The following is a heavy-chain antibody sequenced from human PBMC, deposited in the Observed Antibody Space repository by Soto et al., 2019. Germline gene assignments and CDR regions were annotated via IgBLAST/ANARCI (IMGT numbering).Heavy chain of an antibody. J-gene: IGHJ4*02. Sequence: QAQLVQSGAEVKKPGASVKVSCKASGYPLTGYDINWVRQATGQGREWMGWMKPNSGNTGYAQNFQGRVTMTRDNSITTAYMELTSLRDDDSAVYYCAGEKVGTTGIDFWGQGTLVTVSS. CDR3: AGEKVGTTGIDF. CDR2: MKPNSGNT. V-gene: IGHV1-8*01. D-gene: IGHD1-26*01. CDR1: GYPLTGYD.